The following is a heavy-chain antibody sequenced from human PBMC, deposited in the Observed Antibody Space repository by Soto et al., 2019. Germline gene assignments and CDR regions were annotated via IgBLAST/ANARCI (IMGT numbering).Heavy chain of an antibody. J-gene: IGHJ4*02. CDR1: GFTFSNIW. Sequence: EVQLVESGGGLVKPGGSLRLSCAASGFTFSNIWMSWVRQAPGKGLEWVSRIKTNIIGGATDYAAPLKGRFIISRDDSKNTLYLQMNTLKTEDTAVYYCTALWYYTESSGYWGQGTLVTVSS. D-gene: IGHD3-3*01. V-gene: IGHV3-15*01. CDR2: IKTNIIGGAT. CDR3: TALWYYTESSGY.